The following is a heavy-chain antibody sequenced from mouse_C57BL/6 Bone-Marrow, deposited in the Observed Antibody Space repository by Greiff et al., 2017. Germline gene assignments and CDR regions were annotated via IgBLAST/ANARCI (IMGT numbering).Heavy chain of an antibody. CDR1: GFTFSTYA. D-gene: IGHD3-1*01. V-gene: IGHV5-4*01. CDR2: SSDGGMYP. CDR3: ARAKTGPYYFDY. J-gene: IGHJ2*01. Sequence: EVQRVESGGGLVKPGGSLKLSCAPSGFTFSTYAISWFRRTPKKRLGGAATSSDGGMYPDDPDNVKGRFTISRDNAKNNLYLQMSHLKSEDTAMYYCARAKTGPYYFDYWSQGTTLTVSS.